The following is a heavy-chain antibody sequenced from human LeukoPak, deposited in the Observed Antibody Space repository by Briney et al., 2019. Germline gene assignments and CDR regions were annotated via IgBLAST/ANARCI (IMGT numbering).Heavy chain of an antibody. CDR2: INHSGST. D-gene: IGHD3-16*01. J-gene: IGHJ5*02. CDR3: AREVWAGATRWFDP. Sequence: SETLSLTCTVSGGSISSPDYSWNWIRQPPGKGLEWIGEINHSGSTNYNPSLKSRVTISVDTSKDQFSLKLSSVTAADTAVYYCAREVWAGATRWFDPWGQGTLVTVSS. CDR1: GGSISSPDYS. V-gene: IGHV4-39*07.